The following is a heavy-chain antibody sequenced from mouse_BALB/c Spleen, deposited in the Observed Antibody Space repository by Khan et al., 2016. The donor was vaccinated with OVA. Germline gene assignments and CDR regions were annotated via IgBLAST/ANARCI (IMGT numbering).Heavy chain of an antibody. V-gene: IGHV5-17*02. CDR3: ATSYYYGYYFDY. Sequence: EVQVVESGGGLVQPGGSRKLSCAASGFTFSSYGMHWVRQAPEKGLEWVAYISGDSSTIYYAEPVKGRFTISRDNPKNTLFLQMTSLMSEDTAMYYCATSYYYGYYFDYWGPGTTLTVSS. D-gene: IGHD1-1*01. CDR2: ISGDSSTI. J-gene: IGHJ2*01. CDR1: GFTFSSYG.